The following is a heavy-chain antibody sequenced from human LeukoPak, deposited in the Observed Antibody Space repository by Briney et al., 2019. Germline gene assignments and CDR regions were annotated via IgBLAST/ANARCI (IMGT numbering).Heavy chain of an antibody. V-gene: IGHV1-69*05. CDR1: GGTFSSYA. CDR3: ARVKGHCSSTSCYTHLGYFDL. Sequence: SVKVSCKASGGTFSSYAISWVRQAPGQGLEWMGGIIPIFGTANYAQKFQGRVTITTDESTSTAYMELSSLRSEDTAVYYCARVKGHCSSTSCYTHLGYFDLWGRGTLVTVSS. J-gene: IGHJ2*01. D-gene: IGHD2-2*02. CDR2: IIPIFGTA.